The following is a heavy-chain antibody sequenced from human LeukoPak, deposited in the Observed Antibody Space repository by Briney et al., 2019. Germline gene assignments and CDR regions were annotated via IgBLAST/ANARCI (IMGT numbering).Heavy chain of an antibody. CDR3: AREEDTAMVPGY. V-gene: IGHV1-8*02. CDR2: MNPNSGNT. J-gene: IGHJ4*02. Sequence: ASVKVSCKASGYTFTSYGISWVRQAPGQGLEWMGWMNPNSGNTGYAQKFQGRVTMTRNTSISTAYMELSSLRSEDTAVYYCAREEDTAMVPGYWGQGTLVTVSS. D-gene: IGHD5-18*01. CDR1: GYTFTSYG.